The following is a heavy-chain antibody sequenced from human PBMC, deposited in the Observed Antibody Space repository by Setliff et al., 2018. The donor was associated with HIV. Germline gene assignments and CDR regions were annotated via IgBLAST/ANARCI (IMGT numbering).Heavy chain of an antibody. D-gene: IGHD1-20*01. CDR1: GFSLSTSGVG. CDR2: IYWDGDT. J-gene: IGHJ4*02. CDR3: AHVNSFRSVYFAS. Sequence: SGPTLVNPTQTLTLTCTFSGFSLSTSGVGVGWIRQPPGKALEWLALIYWDGDTRYNPSLKGRLTVTKATSNNHVVLMMSHMDPADTATYFCAHVNSFRSVYFASWGQGTLVTVSS. V-gene: IGHV2-5*02.